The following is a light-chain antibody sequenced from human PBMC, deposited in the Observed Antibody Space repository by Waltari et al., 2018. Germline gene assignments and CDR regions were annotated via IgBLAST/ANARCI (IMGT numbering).Light chain of an antibody. CDR2: HAS. J-gene: IGKJ2*01. CDR3: QQYNDWPPYT. Sequence: MTQSPDTLSMSAGESVTLPCRASRHIGRSLAWYAQKAGQAPRLLFYHASTRATGVADRFSAAGSGTDFTLTISSLRSEDSAVYYCQQYNDWPPYTFGQGTKLE. V-gene: IGKV3-15*01. CDR1: RHIGRS.